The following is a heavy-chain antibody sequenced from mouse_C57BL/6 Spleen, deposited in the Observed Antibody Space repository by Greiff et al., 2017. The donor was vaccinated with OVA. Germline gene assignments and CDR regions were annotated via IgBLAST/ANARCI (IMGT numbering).Heavy chain of an antibody. CDR3: AISIYYGNYYAMDY. CDR1: GYTFTSYW. D-gene: IGHD2-1*01. V-gene: IGHV1-69*01. Sequence: QVQLQQPGAELVMPGASVKLSCKASGYTFTSYWMHWVKQRPGQGLEWIGEIDPSDSYTNYNQKFKGKSTLTVDKSSSTAYMQLSSLTSEDSAVYYCAISIYYGNYYAMDYWGQGTSVTVSS. CDR2: IDPSDSYT. J-gene: IGHJ4*01.